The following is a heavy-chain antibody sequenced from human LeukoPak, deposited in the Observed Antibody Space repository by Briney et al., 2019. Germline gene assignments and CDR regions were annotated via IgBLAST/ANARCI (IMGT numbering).Heavy chain of an antibody. V-gene: IGHV1-2*02. CDR2: INPKSGEK. CDR1: VYTVTAYD. J-gene: IGHJ4*02. D-gene: IGHD3/OR15-3a*01. CDR3: ATEGQAGDWDSLAY. Sequence: ALRRVSSKPAVYTVTAYDVHCIRQAPGEGLQGRGWINPKSGEKNYAQKFQGRVNMTRDTSIRTEYMELRRLRSDDPAIYYCATEGQAGDWDSLAYRGKGHVVTVPS.